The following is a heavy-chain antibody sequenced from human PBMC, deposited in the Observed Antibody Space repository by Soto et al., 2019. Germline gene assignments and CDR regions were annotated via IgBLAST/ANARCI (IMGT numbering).Heavy chain of an antibody. J-gene: IGHJ6*02. CDR2: IIPLFGTT. Sequence: QVKLVQSRAEVKKPGSSVRVSCKASEGTFNSYVVSWVRQAPGQGLQWMGGIIPLFGTTNYAHQLEGRVTITADTSTTTAYMELSGLRPGDTAVYYCARGDTIFESSVRYYHYGLDVWGQGTTVIVSS. CDR1: EGTFNSYV. CDR3: ARGDTIFESSVRYYHYGLDV. D-gene: IGHD3-3*01. V-gene: IGHV1-69*06.